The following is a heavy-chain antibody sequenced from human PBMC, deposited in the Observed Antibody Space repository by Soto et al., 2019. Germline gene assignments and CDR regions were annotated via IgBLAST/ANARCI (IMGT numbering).Heavy chain of an antibody. CDR1: GFTFSSYA. J-gene: IGHJ4*02. CDR2: LSYDGSNK. V-gene: IGHV3-30-3*01. CDR3: ARDHILWTKEWSHFDY. Sequence: GGSMRLSCTASGFTFSSYAMHWGRQAPGKGLEWVAVLSYDGSNKYYADSVKGRFTISRDNSKNTLYLQMNSLRAEDTAVYYCARDHILWTKEWSHFDYWGQGT. D-gene: IGHD3-3*01.